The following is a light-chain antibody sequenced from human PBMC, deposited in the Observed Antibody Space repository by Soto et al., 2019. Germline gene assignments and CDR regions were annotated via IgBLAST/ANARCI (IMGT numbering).Light chain of an antibody. V-gene: IGKV3-20*01. CDR3: QHYHSSPIT. CDR1: QSVGNS. CDR2: GAS. Sequence: EIVLTQSPGTLSLSPGERGTLSCRASQSVGNSLVWYQQKPGRAPRLLIYGASGRATGIPGRFSGSGSGTDFTLTIGRLEPEDCAVYYCQHYHSSPITFGPGTKVDIK. J-gene: IGKJ3*01.